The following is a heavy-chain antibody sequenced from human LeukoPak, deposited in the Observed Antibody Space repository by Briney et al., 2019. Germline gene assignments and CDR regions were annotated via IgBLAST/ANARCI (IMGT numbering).Heavy chain of an antibody. J-gene: IGHJ4*02. Sequence: GGSLRLSCAASGFTFGSYSMGWVRQAPGQGLEWVSAISGPGGGTYYPDSVKGRFTISRDNSKNTLYLQMNSLRAEDTAIYYCAKYGSAWVYYFDFWGQGTLVTVSS. CDR1: GFTFGSYS. CDR2: ISGPGGGT. CDR3: AKYGSAWVYYFDF. V-gene: IGHV3-23*01. D-gene: IGHD6-25*01.